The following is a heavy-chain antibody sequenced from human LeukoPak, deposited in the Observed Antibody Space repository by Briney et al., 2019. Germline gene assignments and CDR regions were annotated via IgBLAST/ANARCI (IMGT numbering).Heavy chain of an antibody. D-gene: IGHD4-17*01. V-gene: IGHV4-39*02. CDR1: GGSISSSRFF. Sequence: PSETLSLTCTVSGGSISSSRFFWGWIRQPPGKGLEWVGTVFESGSTYYDPSLKSRVTISVDTSKNHFSLKLSSVTATDTAVYYCVRLYTTVYFDYWGQGTPVTVSS. CDR2: VFESGST. J-gene: IGHJ4*02. CDR3: VRLYTTVYFDY.